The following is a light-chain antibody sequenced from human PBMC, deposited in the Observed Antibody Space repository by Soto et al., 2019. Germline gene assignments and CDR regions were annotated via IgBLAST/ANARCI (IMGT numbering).Light chain of an antibody. CDR3: QQRSNWPIT. J-gene: IGKJ5*01. V-gene: IGKV3-11*01. Sequence: EIVLTQSPATLSLSPGERATLSCRASQSVSRYLVWYQQKRGQAPRLLIYDTSNRATGTPARFSGSGSGTDFTLTISSLEPEDFAVYYCQQRSNWPITFGQGTRLEIK. CDR1: QSVSRY. CDR2: DTS.